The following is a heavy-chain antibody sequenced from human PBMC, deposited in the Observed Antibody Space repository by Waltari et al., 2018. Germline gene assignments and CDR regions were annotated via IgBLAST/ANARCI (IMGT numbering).Heavy chain of an antibody. Sequence: QLQLQESGPGLVKPSETLSLPCTVSGGSLLTPHYYWGWIRQPPGKGLDWIGNIYYSGSTYFNPSLKSRVTISVDTSKNQFSLKLTSVTAADTAVYYCVRGGWFPVVKDFDRWGQGTLVTVSS. CDR3: VRGGWFPVVKDFDR. D-gene: IGHD2-15*01. V-gene: IGHV4-39*07. CDR2: IYYSGST. J-gene: IGHJ4*02. CDR1: GGSLLTPHYY.